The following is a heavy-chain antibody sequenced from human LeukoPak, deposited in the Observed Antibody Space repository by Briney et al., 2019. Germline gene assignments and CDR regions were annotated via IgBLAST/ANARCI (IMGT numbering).Heavy chain of an antibody. V-gene: IGHV1-18*01. D-gene: IGHD3-10*01. J-gene: IGHJ5*02. CDR2: ISAYNGNT. Sequence: ASVKVSCKASGYTFTSYGISWVRQAPGQGLEWMGWISAYNGNTNYAQKFQGRVTITADKSTSTAYMELSSLRSEDTAVYYCARAPGGDWFDPWGQGTLVTVSS. CDR3: ARAPGGDWFDP. CDR1: GYTFTSYG.